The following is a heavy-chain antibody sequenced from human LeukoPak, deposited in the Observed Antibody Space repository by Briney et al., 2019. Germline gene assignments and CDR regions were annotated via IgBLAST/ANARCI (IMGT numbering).Heavy chain of an antibody. CDR3: ARGGWYKNWFDP. V-gene: IGHV4-59*01. CDR2: IYYSGST. Sequence: PSETLSFTCTVSGGSISSYYWSWIRQPPGKGLEWIGYIYYSGSTNYNPSLKSRVTISVDTSKNQFSLKLSSVTAADTAVYYCARGGWYKNWFDPWGQGTLVTVSS. J-gene: IGHJ5*02. D-gene: IGHD6-19*01. CDR1: GGSISSYY.